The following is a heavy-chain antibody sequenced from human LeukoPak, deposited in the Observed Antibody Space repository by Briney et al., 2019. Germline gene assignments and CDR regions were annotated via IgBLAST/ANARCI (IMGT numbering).Heavy chain of an antibody. Sequence: SETLSHTCTVSGASVGSAGYYWSWIRQPPGGGLEWIGYIYYISNTNYNPSLKSRVTMSVDPSKNQFSLKLNSVTAADTAVYYCARTQSQSGSYRYYFGYWGQGTLVTVSS. CDR3: ARTQSQSGSYRYYFGY. CDR1: GASVGSAGYY. J-gene: IGHJ4*02. CDR2: IYYISNT. V-gene: IGHV4-61*08. D-gene: IGHD1-26*01.